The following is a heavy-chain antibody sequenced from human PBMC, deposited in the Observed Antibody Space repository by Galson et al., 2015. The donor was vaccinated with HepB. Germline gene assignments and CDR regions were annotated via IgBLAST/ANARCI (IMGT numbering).Heavy chain of an antibody. D-gene: IGHD4-17*01. CDR1: GFTFSDYH. CDR3: AGGSLYGDYGDY. Sequence: SLRLSCAASGFTFSDYHMSWIRQAPGKGLEWVSYISSSSSYTNYADSVKGRFTISRDNAKNSLYLQMNSLRAEDTAVYYCAGGSLYGDYGDYWGQGTLVTVSS. J-gene: IGHJ4*02. V-gene: IGHV3-11*06. CDR2: ISSSSSYT.